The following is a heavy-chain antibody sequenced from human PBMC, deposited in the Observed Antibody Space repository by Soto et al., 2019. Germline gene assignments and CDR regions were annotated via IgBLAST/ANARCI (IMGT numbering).Heavy chain of an antibody. CDR3: ARQSTWVVAVAGKNFDY. D-gene: IGHD6-19*01. V-gene: IGHV4-39*01. Sequence: NPSETLSLTCTVSGGSISSSSYYWGWIRQPPGKGLEWIGSIYYSGSTYYNPSLKSRVTISVDTSKNQFSLKLSSVTAADTAVYYCARQSTWVVAVAGKNFDYWGQGTLVTVSS. CDR2: IYYSGST. CDR1: GGSISSSSYY. J-gene: IGHJ4*02.